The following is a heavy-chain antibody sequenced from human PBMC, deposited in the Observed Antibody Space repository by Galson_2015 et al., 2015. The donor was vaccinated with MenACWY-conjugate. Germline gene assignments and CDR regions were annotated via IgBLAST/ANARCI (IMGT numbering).Heavy chain of an antibody. CDR2: ISGSGAST. J-gene: IGHJ6*03. Sequence: SLRLSCAASGSTLSSNALSWVRQAPGKGLEWVSVISGSGASTYYADFVKGRFNISRDNSKNTVYLQMNSLRADDTAVYYYAREGIRPGKPVDMDVGAEGPRSPSP. CDR1: GSTLSSNA. D-gene: IGHD1-14*01. V-gene: IGHV3-23*01. CDR3: AREGIRPGKPVDMDV.